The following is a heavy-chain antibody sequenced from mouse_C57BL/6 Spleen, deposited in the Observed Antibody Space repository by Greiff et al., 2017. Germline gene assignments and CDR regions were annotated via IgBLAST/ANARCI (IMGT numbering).Heavy chain of an antibody. CDR3: ARSYGNFAFGC. D-gene: IGHD2-1*01. J-gene: IGHJ2*01. CDR2: MYPRSGNT. V-gene: IGHV1-81*01. Sequence: QVQLQQSGAELARPGASVTMSCKASGYTFTSYGISWVKQRTGQGLEWIGEMYPRSGNTYYDEKFKGKATLTADNSSSTAYMELRSLTSEDSAVYFCARSYGNFAFGCWGHVTTLTVSS. CDR1: GYTFTSYG.